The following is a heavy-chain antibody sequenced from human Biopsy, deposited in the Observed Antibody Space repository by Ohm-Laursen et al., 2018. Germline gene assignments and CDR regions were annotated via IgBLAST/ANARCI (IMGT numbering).Heavy chain of an antibody. CDR1: GGSISSDY. V-gene: IGHV4-59*05. D-gene: IGHD3-10*01. CDR3: ARQEFATSPLDY. Sequence: SDTLSLTCTASGGSISSDYWSWIRQTPGKGLEWIGSIYYSGSTYYNPSLKSRVTISADRSKNQFSLKLTSVTAADTAMYYCARQEFATSPLDYWGQGSLVTVSS. J-gene: IGHJ4*02. CDR2: IYYSGST.